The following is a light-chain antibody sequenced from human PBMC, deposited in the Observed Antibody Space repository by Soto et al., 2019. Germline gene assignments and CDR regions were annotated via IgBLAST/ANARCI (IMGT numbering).Light chain of an antibody. J-gene: IGKJ2*01. CDR1: QSVSHW. Sequence: DIQMTQYPSTLSSSVGDRVTITCRARQSVSHWLAWYQQKPGKAPKLLIYDVSSLQSGIPSRFSGSGSGTEFTLTISSLQPDDFATYYCQQYNSYPYTFGQGTKLEIK. CDR2: DVS. V-gene: IGKV1-5*01. CDR3: QQYNSYPYT.